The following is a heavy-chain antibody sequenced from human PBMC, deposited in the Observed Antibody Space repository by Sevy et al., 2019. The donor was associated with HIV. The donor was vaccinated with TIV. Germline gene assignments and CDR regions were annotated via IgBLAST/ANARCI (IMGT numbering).Heavy chain of an antibody. V-gene: IGHV3-48*03. D-gene: IGHD3-22*01. CDR1: GFTFSSYE. CDR3: ARGPHYYYDSSSFFEY. CDR2: IISSGDTI. Sequence: GGSLRLSCTASGFTFSSYEMNWVRQAPGKGLEWVSSIISSGDTIYYADSGKGRFTVSRDNAKNSLFLQMNSLRAEDTAIYYCARGPHYYYDSSSFFEYWGQGTLVTVSS. J-gene: IGHJ4*02.